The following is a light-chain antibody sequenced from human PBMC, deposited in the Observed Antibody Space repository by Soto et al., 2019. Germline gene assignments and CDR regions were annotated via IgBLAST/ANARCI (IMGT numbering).Light chain of an antibody. CDR2: DND. CDR3: QSYDRTLSAVV. Sequence: QSVLTQPPSVSGAPGQTVTVSCTGSNSNIGARYDVHWYQQGPGTAPKLLMYDNDKRPSGVSYRFSGSKSGTSASLVITGLQPEDEADYYCQSYDRTLSAVVFGGGTKLTVL. J-gene: IGLJ2*01. V-gene: IGLV1-40*01. CDR1: NSNIGARYD.